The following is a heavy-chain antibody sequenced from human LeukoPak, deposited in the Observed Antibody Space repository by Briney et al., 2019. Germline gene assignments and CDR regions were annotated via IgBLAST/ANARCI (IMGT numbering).Heavy chain of an antibody. J-gene: IGHJ4*02. CDR2: IRYDGSNK. D-gene: IGHD2-2*01. Sequence: GGSLRPSCAASGFTFSSYGMHWVRQAPGKGLEWVAFIRYDGSNKYYADSVKGRFTISRDNSKNTLYLQMNSLRAEDTAVYYCAKPTWVVPAATQTFDYWGQGTLVTVSS. CDR1: GFTFSSYG. V-gene: IGHV3-30*02. CDR3: AKPTWVVPAATQTFDY.